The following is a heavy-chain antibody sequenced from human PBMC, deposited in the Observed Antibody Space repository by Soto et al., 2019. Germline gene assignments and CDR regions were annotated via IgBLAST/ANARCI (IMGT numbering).Heavy chain of an antibody. CDR1: GFTFSNAW. CDR2: IKSKTDGGTT. CDR3: TTDLDYDYIWGSYRSTWYYFDY. Sequence: GGSLRLSCAASGFTFSNAWMSWVRQAPGKGLEWVGRIKSKTDGGTTDYAAPVKGRFTISRDDSKNTLYLQMNSLKTEDTAVYYCTTDLDYDYIWGSYRSTWYYFDYWGQGTLVTVSS. V-gene: IGHV3-15*01. J-gene: IGHJ4*02. D-gene: IGHD3-16*02.